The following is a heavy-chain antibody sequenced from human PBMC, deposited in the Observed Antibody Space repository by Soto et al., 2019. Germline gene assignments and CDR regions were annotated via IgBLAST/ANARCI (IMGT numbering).Heavy chain of an antibody. CDR3: ARRPPLFASESSRLDI. Sequence: SETLSLTCSVYGASISNSGNYCDWIRRPPGKGLDWIATMEYSGDTSYNPSLRSRATISDETSKNQFSPRLSSVSVADTAVYYCARRPPLFASESSRLDIWGKGALVTVSS. D-gene: IGHD3-10*01. CDR1: GASISNSGNY. CDR2: MEYSGDT. V-gene: IGHV4-39*01. J-gene: IGHJ4*02.